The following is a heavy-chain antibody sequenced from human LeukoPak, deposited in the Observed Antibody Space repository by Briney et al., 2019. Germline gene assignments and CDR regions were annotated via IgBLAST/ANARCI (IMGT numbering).Heavy chain of an antibody. J-gene: IGHJ3*02. CDR3: ARDRPHDAFDM. CDR1: GYRFTSYW. Sequence: GESLKISCKGSGYRFTSYWIGWVRQMPGKGLEWMGIIYPSDSDTRYSPSFQGQVTISADKSISTAYLQWSSLKAADTAMYYCARDRPHDAFDMWGQGTMVTVSS. CDR2: IYPSDSDT. V-gene: IGHV5-51*01.